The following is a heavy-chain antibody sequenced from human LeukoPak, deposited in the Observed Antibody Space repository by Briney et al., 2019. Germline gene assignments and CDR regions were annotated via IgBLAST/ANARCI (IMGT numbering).Heavy chain of an antibody. D-gene: IGHD4-17*01. CDR1: GFTFSSYG. J-gene: IGHJ6*02. CDR3: AKDPSNYGDYVPRDYYYYGMDV. CDR2: IRYDGSNK. Sequence: TGGSLRLSCAASGFTFSSYGMHWVRQAPGKGLEWVAFIRYDGSNKYYADSVKGRLTISRDNSKNTLYLQMNSLRAEDTAVYYCAKDPSNYGDYVPRDYYYYGMDVWGQGTTVTVSS. V-gene: IGHV3-30*02.